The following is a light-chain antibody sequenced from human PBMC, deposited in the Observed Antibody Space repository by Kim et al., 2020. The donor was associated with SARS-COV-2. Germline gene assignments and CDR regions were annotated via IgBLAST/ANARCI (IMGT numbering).Light chain of an antibody. J-gene: IGKJ4*01. V-gene: IGKV1-33*01. Sequence: DIQMTQSPSSLSASVGDRVTITCQATQDIKKYLNWYQQKPGKAPNLLIYDASTLQTGVPSRFSGSGAGTDFTFTISTLQPEDVSTYYCQQYDNLPLTFGGATKVDIK. CDR3: QQYDNLPLT. CDR2: DAS. CDR1: QDIKKY.